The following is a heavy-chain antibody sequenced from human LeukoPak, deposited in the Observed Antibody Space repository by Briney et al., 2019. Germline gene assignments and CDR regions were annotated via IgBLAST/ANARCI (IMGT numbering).Heavy chain of an antibody. CDR1: GFTFSSSG. CDR2: IRYGGSHK. Sequence: GGSLRLSCAASGFTFSSSGMHWVRQAPGKGLEWVAFIRYGGSHKYYADSVKGRFTISRDNAKNSLYLQINSLRAEDTAVYYCARGHYYGMDVWGKGTTVTISS. J-gene: IGHJ6*04. CDR3: ARGHYYGMDV. V-gene: IGHV3-30*02.